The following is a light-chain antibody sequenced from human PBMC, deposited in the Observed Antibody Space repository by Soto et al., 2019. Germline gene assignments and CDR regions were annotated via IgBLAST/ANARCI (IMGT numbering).Light chain of an antibody. Sequence: DIQMTQSPSTLSASVRDRVTITCRASQSISNSLAWYQQRPGKAPKLLIYKASSLETGAPSRFSGSGSGTEFTLTISSLQPDDFATYYCQQYNSDWNTFGQGTK. CDR2: KAS. CDR3: QQYNSDWNT. J-gene: IGKJ2*01. CDR1: QSISNS. V-gene: IGKV1-5*03.